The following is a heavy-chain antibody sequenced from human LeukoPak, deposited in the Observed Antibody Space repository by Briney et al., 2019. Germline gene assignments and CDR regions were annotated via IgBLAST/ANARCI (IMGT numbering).Heavy chain of an antibody. CDR3: TTDVRVRGVIIRGWFDS. J-gene: IGHJ5*01. CDR1: GYTLTYLS. Sequence: ASVKVSCKVSGYTLTYLSIHWVRQAPGKGLEWMGGFAHENGETTHAQKFEGRITMTEDTSTDTVYMELCSLRSEDTAVYYCTTDVRVRGVIIRGWFDSWGQGTLVTVSS. V-gene: IGHV1-24*01. CDR2: FAHENGET. D-gene: IGHD3-10*01.